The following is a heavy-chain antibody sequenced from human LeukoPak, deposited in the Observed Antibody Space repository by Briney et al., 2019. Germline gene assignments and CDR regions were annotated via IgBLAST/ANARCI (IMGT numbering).Heavy chain of an antibody. V-gene: IGHV3-74*01. D-gene: IGHD3-22*01. CDR3: ARDPYYYDDSGYLSDFDH. CDR2: IDSDGIST. J-gene: IGHJ4*02. Sequence: QTGGSLRLSCAASGFTFRSYWMHWVRQAPGKGLVWVSRIDSDGISTNYADSVKGRFTISRDNARNTLYLQMHSLRAEDTAVYYCARDPYYYDDSGYLSDFDHWGQGTLVTVSS. CDR1: GFTFRSYW.